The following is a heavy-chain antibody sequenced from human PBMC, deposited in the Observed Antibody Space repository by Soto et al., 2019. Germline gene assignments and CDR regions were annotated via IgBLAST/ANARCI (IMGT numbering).Heavy chain of an antibody. J-gene: IGHJ6*02. CDR1: GCTFTTYG. Sequence: GASVKVSCKASGCTFTTYGISWVRQASGQGLEWMGWINGYTGNTKYAQRFQGRVTMTRDTSTSTAYMEVRSLRSDDTAVYYCARDDIATRPQYYYGMDVWGQGTTVTVSS. V-gene: IGHV1-18*04. CDR3: ARDDIATRPQYYYGMDV. D-gene: IGHD6-6*01. CDR2: INGYTGNT.